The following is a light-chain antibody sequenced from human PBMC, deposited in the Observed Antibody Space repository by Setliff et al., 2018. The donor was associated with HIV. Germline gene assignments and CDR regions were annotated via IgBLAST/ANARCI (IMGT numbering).Light chain of an antibody. J-gene: IGLJ1*01. CDR3: SSYAITNTLP. CDR1: SSDVGGYSY. V-gene: IGLV2-14*01. CDR2: EVR. Sequence: QSVLTQPASVSGSLGQSITISCTGTSSDVGGYSYVSWYQQHPGKAPKLIIYEVRNRPSGVSNRFSGSKSGNTASLTISGLQAEDEADYYCSSYAITNTLPFGTGTKVTVL.